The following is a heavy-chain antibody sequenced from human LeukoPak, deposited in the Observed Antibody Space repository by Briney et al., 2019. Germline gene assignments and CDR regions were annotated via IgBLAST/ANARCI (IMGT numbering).Heavy chain of an antibody. CDR2: IRSKTDGGTT. CDR1: GFIFSNAW. CDR3: TTDYYCSTTSCYVD. J-gene: IGHJ4*02. Sequence: GGSLRLSCAASGFIFSNAWMSWVRQAPGKGLEWVGRIRSKTDGGTTDYPAPVKGRFIISRDDSRNTLYLQMNSLKTEDTAMYYCTTDYYCSTTSCYVDWGQGTVVTVSS. D-gene: IGHD2-2*01. V-gene: IGHV3-15*01.